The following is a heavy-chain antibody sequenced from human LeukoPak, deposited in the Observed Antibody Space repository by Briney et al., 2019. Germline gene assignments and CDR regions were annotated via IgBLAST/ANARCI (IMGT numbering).Heavy chain of an antibody. D-gene: IGHD3-22*01. Sequence: GGSLRLSCAASGFTFSGSAIHWVRQASGKGLEWVGRIRDKANSYATAYIASVKGRFTISRDDSKNTAYLQMSSLKTEDTAVYYCARKTYYDSSGPFDYWGQGTLVTVSS. CDR2: IRDKANSYAT. CDR1: GFTFSGSA. V-gene: IGHV3-73*01. J-gene: IGHJ4*02. CDR3: ARKTYYDSSGPFDY.